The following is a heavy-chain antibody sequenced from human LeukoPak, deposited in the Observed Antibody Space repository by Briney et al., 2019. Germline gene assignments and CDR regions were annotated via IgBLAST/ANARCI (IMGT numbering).Heavy chain of an antibody. V-gene: IGHV3-30*18. CDR2: ISYDGSNK. J-gene: IGHJ4*02. CDR3: AKDWSSQLELFY. CDR1: GFTFSSYG. D-gene: IGHD1-7*01. Sequence: PGGSLRLSCAASGFTFSSYGMHWVRQAPGKGLEWVAVISYDGSNKYYADSVKGRFTISRDNFKNTLYLQMNSLRAEDTAVYYCAKDWSSQLELFYWGQGTLVTVSS.